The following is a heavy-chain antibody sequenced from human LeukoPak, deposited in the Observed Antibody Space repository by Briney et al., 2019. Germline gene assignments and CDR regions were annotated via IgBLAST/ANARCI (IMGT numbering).Heavy chain of an antibody. D-gene: IGHD6-13*01. CDR3: ARSIAAAGTGIDY. V-gene: IGHV1-3*01. J-gene: IGHJ4*02. CDR2: INAGNGNT. Sequence: LRASVKVSCKASGYTFTSYAMHWVRQAPGQRLEWMGWINAGNGNTKYSQKFQGRVTITADKSTSTAYMELSSLRSEDTAVYYCARSIAAAGTGIDYWGQGTLVTVSS. CDR1: GYTFTSYA.